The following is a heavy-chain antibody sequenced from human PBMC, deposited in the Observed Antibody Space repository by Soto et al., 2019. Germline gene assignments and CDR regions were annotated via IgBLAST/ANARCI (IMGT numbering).Heavy chain of an antibody. CDR2: IIPIFGTA. Sequence: QVQLVQSGAEVKKPGSSVKVSCKASGGTFSSYAISWVRQAPGQGLEWMGGIIPIFGTANYAQKFQGRVTITADESTSTAYMELSSLRSEDTAVYYCARADYYDSSGYYYDAFDIWGQGKMVTVSS. V-gene: IGHV1-69*01. J-gene: IGHJ3*02. CDR1: GGTFSSYA. CDR3: ARADYYDSSGYYYDAFDI. D-gene: IGHD3-22*01.